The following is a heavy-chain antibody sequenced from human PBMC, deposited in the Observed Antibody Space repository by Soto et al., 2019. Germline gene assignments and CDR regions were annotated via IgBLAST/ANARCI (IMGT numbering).Heavy chain of an antibody. Sequence: GESLKISCKGSGYRFSTYWIGWVRQMPGKGLEWMGIIYPGDSDTKYSPSLQGQVTISADKSINTAYLQWSSLKASDTAIYYCARRTARNWYFDVWGQGTLVTVSS. D-gene: IGHD1-1*01. CDR1: GYRFSTYW. J-gene: IGHJ4*02. V-gene: IGHV5-51*01. CDR2: IYPGDSDT. CDR3: ARRTARNWYFDV.